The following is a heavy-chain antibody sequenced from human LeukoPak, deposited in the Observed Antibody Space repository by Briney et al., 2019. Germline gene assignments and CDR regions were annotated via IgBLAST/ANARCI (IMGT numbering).Heavy chain of an antibody. D-gene: IGHD1-26*01. CDR1: GFTFSSYS. CDR3: AREARGGSYWVYDY. CDR2: ISSSSSTI. J-gene: IGHJ4*02. Sequence: PGGSLRLSCAASGFTFSSYSMNWVRQAPGKGLEWVSYISSSSSTIYYADSAKGRFTISRDNAKNSLYLQMNSLRDEDTAVYYCAREARGGSYWVYDYWGQGTLVTVSS. V-gene: IGHV3-48*02.